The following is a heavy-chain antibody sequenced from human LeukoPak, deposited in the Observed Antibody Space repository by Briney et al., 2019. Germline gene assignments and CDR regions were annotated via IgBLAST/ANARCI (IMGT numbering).Heavy chain of an antibody. CDR2: INHSGST. CDR1: GGSFSGYY. J-gene: IGHJ4*02. V-gene: IGHV4-34*01. D-gene: IGHD3-16*02. Sequence: PSETLSLTCAVYGGSFSGYYWNWIRQAPEKGLEWIGEINHSGSTNYNPSLKSRVTMSVDTSRNQFSLRLSSVPAADTAVYYCARSYDYLWGSHRYTPTFDSWGQGTLVTVSS. CDR3: ARSYDYLWGSHRYTPTFDS.